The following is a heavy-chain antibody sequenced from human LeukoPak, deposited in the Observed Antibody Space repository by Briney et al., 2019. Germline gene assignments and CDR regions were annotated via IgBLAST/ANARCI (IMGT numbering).Heavy chain of an antibody. CDR2: MNPNSGNT. J-gene: IGHJ5*02. CDR3: ARGSWNYGLVHTDNWFDP. Sequence: ASVKVSCKASGYTLTSYDINRVRQATGQGLEWMGWMNPNSGNTGYAQKFQGRVTMTRNTSISTAYMELSSLRSEDTAVYYCARGSWNYGLVHTDNWFDPWGQGTLVTVSS. D-gene: IGHD1-7*01. V-gene: IGHV1-8*01. CDR1: GYTLTSYD.